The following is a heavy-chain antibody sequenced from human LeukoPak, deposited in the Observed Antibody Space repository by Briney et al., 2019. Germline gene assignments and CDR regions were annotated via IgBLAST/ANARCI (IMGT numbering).Heavy chain of an antibody. CDR3: AKDARRSSGWFFFDH. CDR2: ISDSGDRT. D-gene: IGHD6-19*01. J-gene: IGHJ4*02. Sequence: GGSLRLSCAASGFAFSRRDMGWVRQAPGKGLEWVSGISDSGDRTYYADSVKGRFTISRDNSKNTLYLQMNSLRVGDTAVYYCAKDARRSSGWFFFDHWGQGTLVTVSS. V-gene: IGHV3-23*01. CDR1: GFAFSRRD.